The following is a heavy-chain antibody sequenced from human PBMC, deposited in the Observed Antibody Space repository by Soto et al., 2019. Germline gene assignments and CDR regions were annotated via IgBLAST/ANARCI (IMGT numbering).Heavy chain of an antibody. D-gene: IGHD3-22*01. CDR2: IYYSGST. CDR3: ARNVANYYDSSGYYLFAFDI. J-gene: IGHJ3*02. CDR1: GGSISSGGYY. V-gene: IGHV4-31*03. Sequence: QVQLQESGPGLVKPSQTLSLTCTVSGGSISSGGYYWSWIRQHPGKGLEWIGYIYYSGSTYYNPSLKSRVTLSVDTSKNQFSLKLSSVTAADTAVYYCARNVANYYDSSGYYLFAFDIWGQGTMVTVSS.